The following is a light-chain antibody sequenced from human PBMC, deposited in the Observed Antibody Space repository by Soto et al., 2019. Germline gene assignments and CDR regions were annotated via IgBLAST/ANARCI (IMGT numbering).Light chain of an antibody. V-gene: IGKV3-11*01. CDR1: QSVSSY. CDR3: QQYNNWPKIT. CDR2: GAS. J-gene: IGKJ5*01. Sequence: EIVFTQSPATLSLSPGERATLSCSASQSVSSYLAWYQQKPGQAPRLLIYGASSRATGIPDRFSGSGSGTDFTLTISRLEPEDFALYYCQQYNNWPKITFGQGTRLEIK.